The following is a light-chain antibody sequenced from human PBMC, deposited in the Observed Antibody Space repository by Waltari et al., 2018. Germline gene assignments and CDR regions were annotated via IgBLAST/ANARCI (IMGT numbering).Light chain of an antibody. J-gene: IGKJ1*01. V-gene: IGKV1-17*01. CDR3: LQHDNYPWT. CDR1: QGISNY. Sequence: DIQITQSPSSLSAYVGDTVTITCRASQGISNYLNWFQKKPGKTPKLLIYAATSLQSGVPSRFSASASGTEFTLTINSLQPEDVATYYCLQHDNYPWTFGQGTKVEIK. CDR2: AAT.